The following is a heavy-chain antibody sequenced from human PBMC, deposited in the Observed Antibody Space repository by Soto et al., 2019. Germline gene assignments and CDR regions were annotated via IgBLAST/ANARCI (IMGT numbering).Heavy chain of an antibody. V-gene: IGHV3-30*18. D-gene: IGHD3-22*01. CDR3: AKLSSMAWTYYYDSSGHDAFDI. CDR1: GFTFSSYG. J-gene: IGHJ3*02. CDR2: ISYDGSNK. Sequence: ESGGGVVQPGRSLRLSCAASGFTFSSYGMHWVRQAPGKGLEWVAVISYDGSNKYYADSVKGRFTISRDNSKNTLYLQMNSLRAEDTAVYYCAKLSSMAWTYYYDSSGHDAFDIWGQGTMVTVSS.